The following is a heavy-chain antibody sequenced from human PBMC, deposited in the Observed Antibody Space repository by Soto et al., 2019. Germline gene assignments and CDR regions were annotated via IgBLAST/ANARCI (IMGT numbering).Heavy chain of an antibody. V-gene: IGHV3-11*01. CDR3: VRALQWLKYSKKYNMDV. J-gene: IGHJ6*02. D-gene: IGHD3-22*01. Sequence: GGSLRLSCAASGFTFSHYYMTWIRQAPGKGLEWVSHISSSGSDVYYGDSVRGRFTISRDNAENLLFLQMNDLRGDDTAVYYCVRALQWLKYSKKYNMDVWGQGTTVTVSS. CDR1: GFTFSHYY. CDR2: ISSSGSDV.